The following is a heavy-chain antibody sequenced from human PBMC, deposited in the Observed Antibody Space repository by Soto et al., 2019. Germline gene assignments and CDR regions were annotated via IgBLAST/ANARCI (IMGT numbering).Heavy chain of an antibody. CDR3: AKPLHYYDSSGLFDY. CDR2: ISYDGSNK. D-gene: IGHD3-22*01. J-gene: IGHJ4*02. Sequence: GGSLRLSCAASGFTFSSYGMHWGRQAPGKGLEWVAVISYDGSNKYYADYVKGRFTISRDNSKSTLYLQMNSLRAEDTAVYYCAKPLHYYDSSGLFDYWGQGTLVTVSS. V-gene: IGHV3-30*18. CDR1: GFTFSSYG.